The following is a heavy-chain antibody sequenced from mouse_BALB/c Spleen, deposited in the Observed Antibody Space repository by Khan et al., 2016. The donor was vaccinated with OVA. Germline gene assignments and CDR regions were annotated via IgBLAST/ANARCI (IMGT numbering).Heavy chain of an antibody. D-gene: IGHD1-1*01. CDR2: ISSGGSYT. V-gene: IGHV5-9-3*01. CDR3: SRTPGYYSSGYFDY. Sequence: EVELVESGGGLVKPGGSLKLSGAASGFTFSNYAMSWVRQTPEKRLVWVATISSGGSYTFYPDSVKGRFTTSSANAKNTLYLQMSSLRYEATAMYYCSRTPGYYSSGYFDYWGQGTVLTVSS. J-gene: IGHJ2*01. CDR1: GFTFSNYA.